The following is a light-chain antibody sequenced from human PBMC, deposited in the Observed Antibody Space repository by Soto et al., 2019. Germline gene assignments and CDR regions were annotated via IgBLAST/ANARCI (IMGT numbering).Light chain of an antibody. J-gene: IGKJ1*01. CDR1: QSITNNY. V-gene: IGKV3-20*01. Sequence: EIVLTHSPDTLSLSPGERATLSCRASQSITNNYLAWYQQRPGQAPRLVIYDASSRATGIPDRFSASGSGTDFTLTISRLEPEDFAVYYCQQYSNSPLTFGQGTKVEVK. CDR3: QQYSNSPLT. CDR2: DAS.